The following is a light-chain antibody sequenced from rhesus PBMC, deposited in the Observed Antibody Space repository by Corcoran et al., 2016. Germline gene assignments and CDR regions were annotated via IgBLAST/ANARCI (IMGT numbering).Light chain of an antibody. Sequence: DIQMTQSPSSLSASAGDTVTITCRASQGISTYLNWYQQKPGKAPKRLIYAASSLESGVPSRFSGSGSGTECTLTISSLQPEDFATYDCLQHNSNPFTFGPGTKLDIK. CDR3: LQHNSNPFT. V-gene: IGKV1-43*01. J-gene: IGKJ3*01. CDR2: AAS. CDR1: QGISTY.